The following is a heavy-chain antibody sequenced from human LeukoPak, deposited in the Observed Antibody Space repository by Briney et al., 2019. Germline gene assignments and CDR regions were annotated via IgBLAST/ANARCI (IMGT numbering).Heavy chain of an antibody. V-gene: IGHV3-21*03. Sequence: GGSLRLSCAASGFTFSSYSMNWVRQAPGKGLEWVSSISSSSSYIYYTDSVKGRFTISRDNARNSPYLQMDNLRAEDTGVYYCARDFYDGFALDYWGQGTLVTVSS. CDR3: ARDFYDGFALDY. CDR1: GFTFSSYS. J-gene: IGHJ4*02. D-gene: IGHD2/OR15-2a*01. CDR2: ISSSSSYI.